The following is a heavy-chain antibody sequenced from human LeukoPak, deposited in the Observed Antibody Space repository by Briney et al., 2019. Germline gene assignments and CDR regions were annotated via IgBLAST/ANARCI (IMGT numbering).Heavy chain of an antibody. CDR3: AQGLVYSSSWYGPGYMDV. CDR1: GFTFDDYA. V-gene: IGHV3-9*01. Sequence: PGGSLRLSCAASGFTFDDYAMHWVRQAPGKGLEWVSGISWNSDSIGYADSVKGRFTISRDNAKNSLYLQMNSLRAEDTALYYCAQGLVYSSSWYGPGYMDVWGNGTTVTVSS. D-gene: IGHD6-13*01. J-gene: IGHJ6*03. CDR2: ISWNSDSI.